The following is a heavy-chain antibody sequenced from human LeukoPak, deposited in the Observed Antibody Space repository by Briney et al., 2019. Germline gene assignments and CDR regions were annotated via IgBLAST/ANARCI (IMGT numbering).Heavy chain of an antibody. CDR1: GFTVSSNY. D-gene: IGHD6-13*01. Sequence: GGSLRLSCAASGFTVSSNYMSWVRQAPGKGLEWVSVIYSGGSTYYADSVKGRFTTSRHNSKNTLYLQMNSLRAEDTAVYYCARAGQRIAAAGYFDYWGQGTLVTVSS. CDR2: IYSGGST. J-gene: IGHJ4*02. CDR3: ARAGQRIAAAGYFDY. V-gene: IGHV3-53*04.